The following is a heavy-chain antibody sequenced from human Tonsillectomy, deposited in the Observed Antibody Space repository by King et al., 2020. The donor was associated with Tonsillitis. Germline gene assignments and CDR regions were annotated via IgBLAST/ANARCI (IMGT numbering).Heavy chain of an antibody. V-gene: IGHV5-10-1*03. J-gene: IGHJ4*02. Sequence: EVQLVESGAEVKKPGESLRISCKGSGYSFTSYWISWVRQMPGKGLEWMGRIDPSDSYTNYSPSFQGHVTISADKSISTAYLQWSSLKASDTAMYYCARMDILTGYYGGIPGYWGQGTLVTVSS. CDR1: GYSFTSYW. D-gene: IGHD3-9*01. CDR2: IDPSDSYT. CDR3: ARMDILTGYYGGIPGY.